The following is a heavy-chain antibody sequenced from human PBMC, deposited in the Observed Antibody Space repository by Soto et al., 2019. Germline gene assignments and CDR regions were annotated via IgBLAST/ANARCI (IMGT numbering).Heavy chain of an antibody. CDR1: GVTLRSEA. CDR2: IRQDGSEK. J-gene: IGHJ3*01. Sequence: GGSMEIACASPGVTLRSEARTGARKNKGMGLGWVAIIRQDGSEKYYVDSVKGRFTISRDNAKNSLFLQMNSLRVEDTAVHMCCQVVEAVGDTIPVFDLWVKGSMVTGSS. V-gene: IGHV3-7*01. D-gene: IGHD2-2*01. CDR3: CQVVEAVGDTIPVFDL.